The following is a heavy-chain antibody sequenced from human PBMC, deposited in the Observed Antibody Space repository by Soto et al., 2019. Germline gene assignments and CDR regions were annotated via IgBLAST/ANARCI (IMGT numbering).Heavy chain of an antibody. V-gene: IGHV4-4*02. CDR2: IYHSGST. D-gene: IGHD3-22*01. Sequence: PSETLSLTCAVSGGSISSSNWWSWVRQPPGKGLEWIGEIYHSGSTNYNPSLKSRVTISVDKSKNQFSLKLSSVTAADTAVYYCARGYYDSSGYYPFDYWGQGTLVTVSS. CDR1: GGSISSSNW. J-gene: IGHJ4*02. CDR3: ARGYYDSSGYYPFDY.